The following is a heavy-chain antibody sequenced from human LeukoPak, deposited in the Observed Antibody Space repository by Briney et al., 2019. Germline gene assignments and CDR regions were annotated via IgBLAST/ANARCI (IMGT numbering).Heavy chain of an antibody. D-gene: IGHD3-16*02. Sequence: PGGSLRLSCAASGFTFSTYWMNWVRQAPGKGLVWVSRISTDGSSTSYADSVKGRFTISRDNAKNTLYLQMNSLRAEDTAVYYCAKAFRGVVVPDFDYWGQGTLVTVSS. V-gene: IGHV3-74*01. CDR1: GFTFSTYW. CDR2: ISTDGSST. J-gene: IGHJ4*02. CDR3: AKAFRGVVVPDFDY.